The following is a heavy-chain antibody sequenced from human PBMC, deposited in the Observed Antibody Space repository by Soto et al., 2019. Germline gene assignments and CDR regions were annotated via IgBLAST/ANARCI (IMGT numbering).Heavy chain of an antibody. J-gene: IGHJ4*02. CDR1: GYTFTSYA. CDR3: ARAPGGPGIAEY. V-gene: IGHV1-3*05. CDR2: INAGNGNT. D-gene: IGHD6-13*01. Sequence: QVQLVQSGAEEKKPGASVKVSCKASGYTFTSYAMDWVRQAPGQRLEWMGWINAGNGNTKYSQKFQGRVTITRDTTASTADMELMSLISEDRAVYYCARAPGGPGIAEYWGQGTLVTVSS.